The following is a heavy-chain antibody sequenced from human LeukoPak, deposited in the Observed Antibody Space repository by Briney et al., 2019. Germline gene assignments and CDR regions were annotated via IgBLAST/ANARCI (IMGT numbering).Heavy chain of an antibody. J-gene: IGHJ4*02. D-gene: IGHD3-10*01. V-gene: IGHV3-23*01. CDR3: AIDRGSGSGYFDY. Sequence: PGGSLRLSCAASGFTFSSYSMNWVRQAPGKGLEWVSCISSSGGTTYYADSVKGRFTISRDNSKGTLSLLLNSLGADDTAIYYCAIDRGSGSGYFDYWGQGALVTVSS. CDR1: GFTFSSYS. CDR2: ISSSGGTT.